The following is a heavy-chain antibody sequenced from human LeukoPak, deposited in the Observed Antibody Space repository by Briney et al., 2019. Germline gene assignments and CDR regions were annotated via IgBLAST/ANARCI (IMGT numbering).Heavy chain of an antibody. CDR1: GGTFSSYA. V-gene: IGHV1-69*01. CDR2: IIPIFGTA. Sequence: SVKVSCKASGGTFSSYAISWVRQAPGQGLEWMGGIIPIFGTANYAQKFQGRVTITADESTSTAYMELSSLRSEDTAVYYCARAGPIAADLFDYWGQGILVTVSS. CDR3: ARAGPIAADLFDY. J-gene: IGHJ4*02. D-gene: IGHD6-13*01.